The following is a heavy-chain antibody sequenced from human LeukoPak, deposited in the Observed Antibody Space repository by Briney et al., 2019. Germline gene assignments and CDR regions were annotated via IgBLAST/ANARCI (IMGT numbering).Heavy chain of an antibody. V-gene: IGHV6-1*01. CDR2: TYYRSKWYN. Sequence: SQTLPLTCALSGDSVSSNSATWNWIRQSPSRGLEWLGRTYYRSKWYNDYAVSVKSRITINPDASKNQFSLQLNSVTPEDTALYYCARRIAAADRGFDYWGQGTLVTVSS. J-gene: IGHJ4*02. CDR1: GDSVSSNSAT. D-gene: IGHD6-13*01. CDR3: ARRIAAADRGFDY.